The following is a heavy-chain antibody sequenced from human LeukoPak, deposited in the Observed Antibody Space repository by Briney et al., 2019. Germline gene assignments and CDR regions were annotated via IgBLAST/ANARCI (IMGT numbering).Heavy chain of an antibody. J-gene: IGHJ4*02. D-gene: IGHD6-13*01. CDR2: ISGYNGNT. CDR1: GYTFTSYG. Sequence: ASVKVSCKASGYTFTSYGISWVRQAPGQGLEWMGWISGYNGNTDYAQKLQYRLTMTTDTSTSTAYMELRSLRSDDTAVYYCARVAYSSSWYVLFDYWGQGTLVTVSS. V-gene: IGHV1-18*01. CDR3: ARVAYSSSWYVLFDY.